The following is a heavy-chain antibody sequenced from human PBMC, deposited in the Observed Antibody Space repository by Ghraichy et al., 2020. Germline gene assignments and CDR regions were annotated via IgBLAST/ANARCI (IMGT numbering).Heavy chain of an antibody. V-gene: IGHV3-48*03. Sequence: GGSLRLSCAASGFTFSSYEMNWVRQAPGKGLEWVSYISSSGSTIYYADSVKGRFTISRDNAKNSLYLQMNSLRAEDTAVYYCWFRITMIVVVTHDAFDIWGQGTMVTVSS. J-gene: IGHJ3*02. CDR1: GFTFSSYE. CDR2: ISSSGSTI. D-gene: IGHD3-22*01. CDR3: WFRITMIVVVTHDAFDI.